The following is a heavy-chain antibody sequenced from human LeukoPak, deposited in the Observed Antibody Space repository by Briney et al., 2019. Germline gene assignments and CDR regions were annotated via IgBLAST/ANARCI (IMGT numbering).Heavy chain of an antibody. V-gene: IGHV3-30*04. Sequence: PGGSLRLSCAVSGFTFSTYAMNWVRQAPGKGLEWVAVTTYDGSNKYYADSVKGRFTISRDNSKNTLYLQMNSLRAEDTAVYYCVANWGTGFDYWGQGTLVTVSS. CDR3: VANWGTGFDY. J-gene: IGHJ4*02. D-gene: IGHD7-27*01. CDR1: GFTFSTYA. CDR2: TTYDGSNK.